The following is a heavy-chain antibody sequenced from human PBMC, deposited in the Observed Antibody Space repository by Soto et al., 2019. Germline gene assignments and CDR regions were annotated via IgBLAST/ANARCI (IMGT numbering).Heavy chain of an antibody. Sequence: QVQLQESGPGLVKPSQTLSLTCTVSGGSISSGGYYWSWIRQHPGKGLEWIGYIYYSGSTYYNPSLKSRVTISVAPSKNQFSLKLSSVTAAATAVYYCAIYDSSGSRGFQHWGQGTLVTVSS. CDR1: GGSISSGGYY. CDR2: IYYSGST. V-gene: IGHV4-31*03. J-gene: IGHJ1*01. CDR3: AIYDSSGSRGFQH. D-gene: IGHD3-22*01.